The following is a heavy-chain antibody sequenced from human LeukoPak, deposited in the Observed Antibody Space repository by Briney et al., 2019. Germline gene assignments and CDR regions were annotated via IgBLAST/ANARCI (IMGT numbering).Heavy chain of an antibody. J-gene: IGHJ4*02. CDR3: AKSILGATFLQGFDY. CDR2: IRYDGSNK. D-gene: IGHD1-26*01. Sequence: PGGSLRLSCAASGFTFSSYGMHWVRQAPGKGLEWVAFIRYDGSNKYYADSVKGRFTISRDNSKNTLYLQMNSLRAEDTAVYYCAKSILGATFLQGFDYWGQGTLVTVSS. CDR1: GFTFSSYG. V-gene: IGHV3-30*02.